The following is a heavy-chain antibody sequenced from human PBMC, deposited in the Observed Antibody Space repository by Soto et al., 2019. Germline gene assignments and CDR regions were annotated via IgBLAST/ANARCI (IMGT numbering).Heavy chain of an antibody. CDR3: GRLMNMGPLDY. Sequence: PSETLSLTCTVSGGSISSYYWSWIRQPPGKGLEWIGYIYYSGSTNYNPSLKSRVTISVDTSKNQFSLNLSSVTAAYTAVYYRGRLMNMGPLDYWGQGTLVTVSS. V-gene: IGHV4-59*01. CDR1: GGSISSYY. J-gene: IGHJ4*02. CDR2: IYYSGST. D-gene: IGHD2-8*01.